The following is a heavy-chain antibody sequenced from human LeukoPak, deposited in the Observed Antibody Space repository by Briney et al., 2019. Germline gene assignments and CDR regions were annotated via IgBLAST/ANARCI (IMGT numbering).Heavy chain of an antibody. J-gene: IGHJ4*02. CDR3: ARGHRDGPYDY. CDR1: GGSISSYY. V-gene: IGHV4-59*01. Sequence: SETLSLTCTVSGGSISSYYWSWIRQPPGKGLEWIGYIYYSGSTNYNPSLKSRVTISVDTSKNQFSLKLSSVTAADTAVYYCARGHRDGPYDYWGQGTLVTVSS. CDR2: IYYSGST. D-gene: IGHD5-24*01.